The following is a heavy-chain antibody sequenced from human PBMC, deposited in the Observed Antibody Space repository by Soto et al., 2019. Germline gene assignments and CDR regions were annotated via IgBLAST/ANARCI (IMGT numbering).Heavy chain of an antibody. CDR3: ARGDYYDSSGPFSDAFDI. D-gene: IGHD3-22*01. Sequence: PGGSLRLSCAASEFTFRSHRMSWVRQAPGKGLEWVANIKPDGSEKWYVDSVKGRFTISRDNAKNSLYLQMNSLRAEDTAVYYCARGDYYDSSGPFSDAFDIWGQGTMVTVSS. CDR2: IKPDGSEK. J-gene: IGHJ3*02. CDR1: EFTFRSHR. V-gene: IGHV3-7*04.